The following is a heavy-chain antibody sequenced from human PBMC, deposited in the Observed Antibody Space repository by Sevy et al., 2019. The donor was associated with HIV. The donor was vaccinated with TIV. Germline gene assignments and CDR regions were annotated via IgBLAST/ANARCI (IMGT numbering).Heavy chain of an antibody. V-gene: IGHV2-5*02. CDR3: AHSEYYYGSGSFYKRGGLFAP. D-gene: IGHD3-10*01. J-gene: IGHJ5*02. Sequence: SGPTLVNPTQTLTLTCTFSGFSLTTNGVGVGWIRQPPGKALEWLALIYWDDDKRYRPSLKKRLTITQDTSKNQVVLTMTDMDPVDTATYYCAHSEYYYGSGSFYKRGGLFAPWGQGTLVTVSS. CDR1: GFSLTTNGVG. CDR2: IYWDDDK.